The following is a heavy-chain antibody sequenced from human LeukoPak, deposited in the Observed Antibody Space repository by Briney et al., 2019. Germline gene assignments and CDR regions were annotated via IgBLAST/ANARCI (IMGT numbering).Heavy chain of an antibody. Sequence: PLETLSLTCTVSGGSISSYYWIWIRQPPGKGLEWIGYIYYSGSTNYNPSLKSRVTISVDTSKNQFSLKLSSVTAADTAVYYCARELYCSSTSCYTDAFDIWGQGTMVTVSS. CDR3: ARELYCSSTSCYTDAFDI. J-gene: IGHJ3*02. CDR2: IYYSGST. V-gene: IGHV4-59*01. D-gene: IGHD2-2*01. CDR1: GGSISSYY.